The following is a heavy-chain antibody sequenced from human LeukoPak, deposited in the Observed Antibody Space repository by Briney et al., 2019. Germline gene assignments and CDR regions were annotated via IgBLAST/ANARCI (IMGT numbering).Heavy chain of an antibody. CDR3: ATLYDSSGLYDYYYYGMDV. D-gene: IGHD3-22*01. J-gene: IGHJ6*02. CDR2: IYSGGIT. V-gene: IGHV3-66*01. CDR1: GFTVSSNY. Sequence: TGGSLRLSCAASGFTVSSNYMSWVRQAPGKGLEWVSVIYSGGITYYADSVKGRFTISRDNSKNTLYLQMKSLRAEDTAVYYCATLYDSSGLYDYYYYGMDVWGQGTTVTVSS.